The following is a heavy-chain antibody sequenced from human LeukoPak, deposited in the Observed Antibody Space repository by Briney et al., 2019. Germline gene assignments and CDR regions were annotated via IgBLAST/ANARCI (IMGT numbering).Heavy chain of an antibody. Sequence: PSETLSLTCAVYVGFYSRYYWSWIRPPPGKGLEGVANIKQEGSEKNYVDSAKGRFTISRDNAKNSLYLQTTSLRAEDTAVYYCARAGQEWFGELGFDQWGQGTLVIVSS. CDR1: VGFYSRYY. J-gene: IGHJ4*02. CDR3: ARAGQEWFGELGFDQ. CDR2: IKQEGSEK. V-gene: IGHV3-7*01. D-gene: IGHD3-10*01.